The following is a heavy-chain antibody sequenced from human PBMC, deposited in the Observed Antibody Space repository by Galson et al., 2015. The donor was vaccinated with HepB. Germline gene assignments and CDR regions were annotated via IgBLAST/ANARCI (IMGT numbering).Heavy chain of an antibody. CDR3: ARHISTPYYYYYGMDV. D-gene: IGHD2-21*01. V-gene: IGHV5-10-1*01. CDR1: GYSFTSYW. CDR2: IDPSDSYT. Sequence: QSGAEVKKPGESLRISCKGSGYSFTSYWISWVRQMPGKGLEWMGRIDPSDSYTNYSPSFQGHVTISADKSISTAYLQWSSLKASDTAMYYCARHISTPYYYYYGMDVWGQGTTVTVSS. J-gene: IGHJ6*02.